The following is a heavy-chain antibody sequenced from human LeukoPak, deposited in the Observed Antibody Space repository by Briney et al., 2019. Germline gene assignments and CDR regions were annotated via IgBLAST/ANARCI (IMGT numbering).Heavy chain of an antibody. V-gene: IGHV7-4-1*02. CDR2: INTDTGNP. Sequence: ASVKVSCKASGYTFTSYGMNWVRQAPGQGLEWMGWINTDTGNPTYAQGFTGRFVFSLDTSVSTAYLQISSLKAEDTAVYYCAREIGYCSSTSCYARLFDYWGQGTLVTVSS. CDR1: GYTFTSYG. D-gene: IGHD2-2*01. J-gene: IGHJ4*02. CDR3: AREIGYCSSTSCYARLFDY.